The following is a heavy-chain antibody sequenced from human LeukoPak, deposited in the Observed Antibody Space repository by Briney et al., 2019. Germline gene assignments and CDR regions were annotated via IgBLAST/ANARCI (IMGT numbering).Heavy chain of an antibody. D-gene: IGHD3-22*01. J-gene: IGHJ4*02. Sequence: PSETLSLTCTVSGGSLSSSSYYWGWIRQPPGKGLEWIVSIYYSGSTYYNPSLKSRVTISVDTSKNQFSLKLSSVTAADTAVYYCARVRNYYDSSGAFDYWGQGTLVTVSS. CDR3: ARVRNYYDSSGAFDY. CDR2: IYYSGST. CDR1: GGSLSSSSYY. V-gene: IGHV4-39*07.